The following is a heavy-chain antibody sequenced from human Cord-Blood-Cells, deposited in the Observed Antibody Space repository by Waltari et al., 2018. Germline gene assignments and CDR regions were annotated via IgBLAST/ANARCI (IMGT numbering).Heavy chain of an antibody. CDR2: ISSSGSTI. Sequence: EVQLVESGGGLVQPGGSLRLSCAASGFTFSSYEMNWVRQAPGKGLEWVSYISSSGSTIYYADSVKGRFTISRDNAKNSLYLQMNSLRAEDTAVYYCARDVTGSVWFDPWGQGTLVTVSS. J-gene: IGHJ5*02. CDR3: ARDVTGSVWFDP. CDR1: GFTFSSYE. D-gene: IGHD1-20*01. V-gene: IGHV3-48*03.